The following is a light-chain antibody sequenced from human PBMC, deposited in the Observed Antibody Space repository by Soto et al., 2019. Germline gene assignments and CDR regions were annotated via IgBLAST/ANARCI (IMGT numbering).Light chain of an antibody. V-gene: IGKV1-5*01. J-gene: IGKJ1*01. CDR1: QGIGVW. CDR2: DAS. CDR3: QQYDVDSGT. Sequence: DIQMTQSPSTLSSSLGDRVTITCRASQGIGVWLAWYQQKPGKAPKLLIYDASNLQTGVPSRFSGSGSGTEVTLTISSLHHDDFATYYCQQYDVDSGTFGQGTKVDIK.